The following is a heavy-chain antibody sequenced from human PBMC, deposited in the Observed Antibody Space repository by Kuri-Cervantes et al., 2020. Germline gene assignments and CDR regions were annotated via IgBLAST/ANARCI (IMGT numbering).Heavy chain of an antibody. CDR2: ISGSGDIT. D-gene: IGHD3-22*01. CDR3: ATSSSGYSYYYYYMDV. CDR1: GFTFSSYA. V-gene: IGHV3-23*01. J-gene: IGHJ6*03. Sequence: GESLKISCVAPGFTFSSYAMSWVRHAPGKGLEWVSTISGSGDITYYADSVKGRFIIFRDNSKNALYLQMIRVRAEDTAVYYCATSSSGYSYYYYYMDVWGKGTSVTVSS.